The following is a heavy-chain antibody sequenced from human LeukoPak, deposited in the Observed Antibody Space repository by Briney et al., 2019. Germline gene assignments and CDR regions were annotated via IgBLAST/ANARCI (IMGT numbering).Heavy chain of an antibody. J-gene: IGHJ4*02. CDR3: AMAYSSSWYYFDY. V-gene: IGHV4-59*01. D-gene: IGHD6-13*01. CDR1: GGSIRGNC. Sequence: SETLSLTCTVSGGSIRGNCWTWIRQPPGKGLEWIGYIYYSGSTNYNPSLKSRVTIAVDTSKNQFSLRLSSVTAADTAVYYCAMAYSSSWYYFDYWGQGTLVTVSS. CDR2: IYYSGST.